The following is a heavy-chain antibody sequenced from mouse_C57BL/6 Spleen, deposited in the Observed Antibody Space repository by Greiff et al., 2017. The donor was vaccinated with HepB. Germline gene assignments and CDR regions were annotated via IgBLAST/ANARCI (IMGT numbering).Heavy chain of an antibody. J-gene: IGHJ4*01. Sequence: VQLQQPGAELVMPGASVKLSCKASGYTFTSYWMHWVKQRPGQGLEWIGEIDPSDSYTNYNQKFKGKSTLTVDKSSSTAYMQLSSLTSEDSAVYYGSRSDYGSSYYAMDYWGQGTSVTVSS. V-gene: IGHV1-69*01. CDR3: SRSDYGSSYYAMDY. CDR1: GYTFTSYW. D-gene: IGHD1-1*01. CDR2: IDPSDSYT.